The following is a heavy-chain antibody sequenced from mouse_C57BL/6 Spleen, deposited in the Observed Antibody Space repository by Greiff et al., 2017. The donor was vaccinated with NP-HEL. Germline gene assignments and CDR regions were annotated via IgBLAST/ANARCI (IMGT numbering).Heavy chain of an antibody. CDR1: GYTFTSYW. V-gene: IGHV1-61*01. Sequence: QVQLKESGAELVRPGSSVKLSCKASGYTFTSYWMDWVKQRPGQGLEWIGNIYPSDSETHYNQKFKDKATLTVDKSSSTAYMQLSSLTSEDSAVYYCARGLLRLGNYWGQGTTLTVSS. D-gene: IGHD1-1*01. J-gene: IGHJ2*01. CDR2: IYPSDSET. CDR3: ARGLLRLGNY.